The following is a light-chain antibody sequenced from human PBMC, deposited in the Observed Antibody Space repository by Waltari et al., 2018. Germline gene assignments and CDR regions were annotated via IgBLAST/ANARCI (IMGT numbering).Light chain of an antibody. CDR1: QSVSSD. V-gene: IGKV3-15*01. CDR2: GAS. Sequence: EIVMTQSPATLSVSTGARAPLSCRASQSVSSDLAWYQQQPGQAPRLLIYGASTRATGIPARFSGSGSGTEFTLTISSLQSEDFAVYYCQQYNNWPRTFGGGTKVEIK. J-gene: IGKJ4*01. CDR3: QQYNNWPRT.